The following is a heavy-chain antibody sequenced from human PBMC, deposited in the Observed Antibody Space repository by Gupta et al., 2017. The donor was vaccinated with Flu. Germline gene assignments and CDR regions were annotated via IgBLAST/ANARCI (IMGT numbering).Heavy chain of an antibody. J-gene: IGHJ4*02. CDR3: ASIIVATIGGPVDY. D-gene: IGHD5-12*01. CDR2: IYHSGST. Sequence: QVQLQESGPGLVKPSEPLSLTCAVSGYSISSGYSWGWIRQPPGKGLEWIGSIYHSGSTYYNPALKSRVTISVDTSKNQFSLKLSSVTAADTAVYYCASIIVATIGGPVDYWGQGTLVTVSS. V-gene: IGHV4-38-2*01. CDR1: GYSISSGYS.